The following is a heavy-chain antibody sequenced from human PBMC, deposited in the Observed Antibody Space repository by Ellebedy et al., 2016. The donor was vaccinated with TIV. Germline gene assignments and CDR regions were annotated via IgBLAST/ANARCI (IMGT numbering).Heavy chain of an antibody. CDR1: GLTFSSYW. V-gene: IGHV3-7*01. D-gene: IGHD4-17*01. CDR3: ATDGSYGDYRSPAHAFEF. CDR2: IHQDGSEK. J-gene: IGHJ3*01. Sequence: GESLKISCAAPGLTFSSYWMSWVRQTPGKGLEWVANIHQDGSEKYYVDSVRGRFTISRDNAKNSLYLQMNRLGADDSAVYYCATDGSYGDYRSPAHAFEFWGQGTMVTVSS.